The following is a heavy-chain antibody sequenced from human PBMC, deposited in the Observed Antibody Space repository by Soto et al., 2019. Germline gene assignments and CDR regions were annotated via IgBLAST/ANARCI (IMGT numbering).Heavy chain of an antibody. CDR2: IYYSGST. CDR1: GGSISSYY. Sequence: SETLSLTCTVSGGSISSYYWSWIRQPPGKGLEWIGYIYYSGSTNYNPSLKSRVTISVDTSKNQFSLKLSSVTAADTAVYYCAGTGTALGTFDYWGQGTLVTVSS. V-gene: IGHV4-59*01. D-gene: IGHD1-7*01. J-gene: IGHJ4*02. CDR3: AGTGTALGTFDY.